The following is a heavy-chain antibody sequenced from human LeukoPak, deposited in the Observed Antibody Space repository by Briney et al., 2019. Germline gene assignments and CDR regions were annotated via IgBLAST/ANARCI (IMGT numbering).Heavy chain of an antibody. CDR2: VYYSGGT. CDR1: GGSISSGAYS. CDR3: ARDSSGWYAYYYYYYMDV. V-gene: IGHV4-30-4*07. Sequence: PSETLSLTCAVSGGSISSGAYSWSWIRQPPRKGLEWIGYVYYSGGTYYNPSLKSRVTISVDTSKNQFSLKLSSVTAADTAVYYCARDSSGWYAYYYYYYMDVWGKGTTVTISS. D-gene: IGHD6-19*01. J-gene: IGHJ6*03.